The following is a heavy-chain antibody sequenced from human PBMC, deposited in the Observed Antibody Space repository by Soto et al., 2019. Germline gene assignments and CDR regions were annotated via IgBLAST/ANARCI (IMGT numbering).Heavy chain of an antibody. CDR3: ARDRLPGIAAAGPNWFDP. D-gene: IGHD6-13*01. J-gene: IGHJ5*02. CDR2: ISSSSSYI. CDR1: GFTFSSYS. V-gene: IGHV3-21*01. Sequence: LRLSCAASGFTFSSYSMNWVRQAPGKGLEWVSSISSSSSYIYYADSVKGRFTISRDNAKNSLYLQMNSLRAEDTAVYYCARDRLPGIAAAGPNWFDPWGQGTLVTVSS.